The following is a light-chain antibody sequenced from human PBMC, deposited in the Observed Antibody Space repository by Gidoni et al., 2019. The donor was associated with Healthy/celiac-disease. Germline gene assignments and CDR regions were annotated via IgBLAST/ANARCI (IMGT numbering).Light chain of an antibody. Sequence: QSALTQPASVSGSPRQSLTFSCTGTSSDIGRYNHVSWYQQHPGKAPNLLIDEVTYRPAGVSSRFSGSKSGNSASLTISGLQAEDEGDYYCTSFTSTFTYVFGTGTRVTVL. CDR1: SSDIGRYNH. J-gene: IGLJ1*01. CDR2: EVT. CDR3: TSFTSTFTYV. V-gene: IGLV2-14*01.